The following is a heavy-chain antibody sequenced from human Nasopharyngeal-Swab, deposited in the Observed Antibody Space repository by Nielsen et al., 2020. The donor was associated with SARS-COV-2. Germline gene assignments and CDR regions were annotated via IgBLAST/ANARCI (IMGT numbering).Heavy chain of an antibody. CDR1: GFTFDDYA. CDR2: ISWNSGSI. Sequence: SLKISCAASGFTFDDYAMHWVRQAPGKGLEWVSGISWNSGSIGYADSVKGRFTISRDNAKNSLYLQMNSLRAEDTAVYYCAKDGIYYDSSGYWYYWGQGTLVTVSS. V-gene: IGHV3-9*01. D-gene: IGHD3-22*01. CDR3: AKDGIYYDSSGYWYY. J-gene: IGHJ4*02.